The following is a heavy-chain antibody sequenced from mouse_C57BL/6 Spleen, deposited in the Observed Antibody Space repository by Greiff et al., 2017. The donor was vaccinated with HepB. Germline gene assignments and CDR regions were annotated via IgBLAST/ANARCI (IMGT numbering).Heavy chain of an antibody. CDR1: GFTFSSYG. Sequence: EVQLVESGGDLVKPGGSLKLSCAASGFTFSSYGMSWVRQTPDKRLEWVATISSGGSYTYYPDSVKGRFTISRDNAKNTLYLQMSSLKSEDTAMYYCARPGSSYLDYWGQGTTLTVSS. CDR3: ARPGSSYLDY. CDR2: ISSGGSYT. V-gene: IGHV5-6*01. D-gene: IGHD1-1*01. J-gene: IGHJ2*01.